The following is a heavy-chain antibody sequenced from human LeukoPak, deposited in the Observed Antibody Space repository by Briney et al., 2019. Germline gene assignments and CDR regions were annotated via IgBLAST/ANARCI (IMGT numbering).Heavy chain of an antibody. J-gene: IGHJ3*02. V-gene: IGHV4-4*07. CDR2: IYTSGST. CDR3: ATSIAAAGHDAFDI. D-gene: IGHD6-13*01. CDR1: GGSISSYY. Sequence: SETLSLTCTVSGGSISSYYWSWIRQPAGKGLEWIGRIYTSGSTNYNPSLKSRVTMSVDTSKNQFSLKLSSVTAADTAVYYCATSIAAAGHDAFDIWGQGTMVTVSS.